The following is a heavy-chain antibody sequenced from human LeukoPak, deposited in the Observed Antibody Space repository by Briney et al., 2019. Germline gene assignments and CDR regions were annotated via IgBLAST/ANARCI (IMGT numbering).Heavy chain of an antibody. Sequence: GGSLRLSCAASGFTFSTFSMNWVRQAPGKGPEWVSYISSSSSTTYYADSVKGRFTISRDNAKSTLYLQMNSLRAEDTAVYYCARDNAYTFDYWGQGTLVTVSS. CDR1: GFTFSTFS. J-gene: IGHJ4*02. CDR2: ISSSSSTT. CDR3: ARDNAYTFDY. D-gene: IGHD5-24*01. V-gene: IGHV3-48*04.